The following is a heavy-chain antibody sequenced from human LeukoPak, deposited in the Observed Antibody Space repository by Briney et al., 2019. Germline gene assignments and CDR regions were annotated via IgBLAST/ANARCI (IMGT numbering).Heavy chain of an antibody. V-gene: IGHV4-38-2*02. Sequence: PSETLSLTCTVSGYSISSGYYWGWIRQPPGKGLEWIGSIYHSGSTYYNPSLKSRVTISVDTSKNQFSLKLYSVTAADTAVYYCARYRGASGYHFDYWGQGTLVTVSS. CDR1: GYSISSGYY. D-gene: IGHD5-12*01. CDR2: IYHSGST. CDR3: ARYRGASGYHFDY. J-gene: IGHJ4*02.